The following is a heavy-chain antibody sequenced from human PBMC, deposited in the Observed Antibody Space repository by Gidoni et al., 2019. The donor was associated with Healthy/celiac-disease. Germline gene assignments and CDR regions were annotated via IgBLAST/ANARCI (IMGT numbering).Heavy chain of an antibody. V-gene: IGHV3-30-3*01. J-gene: IGHJ3*02. D-gene: IGHD3-3*01. CDR1: GVTCSSYA. Sequence: QVQLVESGGGVVQPGRSRRLSCAASGVTCSSYARHGVRQAPGKGLEWVAVISYDGSNKSYADSVQGRFTISRDNSKNTLYLQMNSLRAEDTAVYYCARDREITIFHSDAFDIWGQGTMVTVSS. CDR2: ISYDGSNK. CDR3: ARDREITIFHSDAFDI.